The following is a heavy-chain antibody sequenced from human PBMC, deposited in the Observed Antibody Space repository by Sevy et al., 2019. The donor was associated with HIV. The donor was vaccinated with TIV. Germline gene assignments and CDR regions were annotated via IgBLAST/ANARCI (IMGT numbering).Heavy chain of an antibody. CDR1: AGSISSYY. D-gene: IGHD3-9*01. V-gene: IGHV4-59*13. Sequence: SDTLSLTSSVSAGSISSYYWSWIRQPPGKGLEWIGYIYYSGTTDYNPSLKSRVTISQDKSKKVFSLRLRSVTAADTAVYYCARDNAILTPRAFDIWGQGTMVTVSS. CDR3: ARDNAILTPRAFDI. J-gene: IGHJ3*02. CDR2: IYYSGTT.